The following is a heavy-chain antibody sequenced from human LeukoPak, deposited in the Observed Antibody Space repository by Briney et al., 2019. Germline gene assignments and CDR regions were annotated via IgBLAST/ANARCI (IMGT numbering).Heavy chain of an antibody. J-gene: IGHJ4*02. D-gene: IGHD2-2*01. V-gene: IGHV3-21*01. CDR1: GFTFSRYS. CDR2: ISSSSFI. Sequence: GGSLRLSCAASGFTFSRYSMNWVRQAPGKGLESVSSISSSSFIYYADSVKGRFTISRDNAKNSLYLQMNSLRAEDTAVYYCARDPPLGSCSTISCPHLDYWGQGTLVTVSS. CDR3: ARDPPLGSCSTISCPHLDY.